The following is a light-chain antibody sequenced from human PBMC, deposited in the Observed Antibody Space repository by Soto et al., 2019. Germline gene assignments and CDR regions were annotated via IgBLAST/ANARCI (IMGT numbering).Light chain of an antibody. Sequence: QSALTQPASVSGSPGQSITISCTGTSSDVGTYEYVSWYQHHPGKAPKLMIYDVSNRPSGVSDRFSGSKSGNTASLTISGLQAEDEADYYCSSYLSNGDVLFGGGTQLTVL. CDR1: SSDVGTYEY. CDR2: DVS. J-gene: IGLJ2*01. CDR3: SSYLSNGDVL. V-gene: IGLV2-14*03.